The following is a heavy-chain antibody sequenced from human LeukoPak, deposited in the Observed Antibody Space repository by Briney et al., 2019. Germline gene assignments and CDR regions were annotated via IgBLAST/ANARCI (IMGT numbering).Heavy chain of an antibody. V-gene: IGHV4-39*02. Sequence: KPSETLSLTCTVSGGSISSSSYYWGWIRQPPGKGLEWIGSIYYSGSTYYNPSLKSRVTISVDTSKNQFSLNLSSVTAADTAVYYCARDVLGYCSSTSCYWDWFDPWGQGTLVTVSS. CDR3: ARDVLGYCSSTSCYWDWFDP. J-gene: IGHJ5*02. D-gene: IGHD2-2*01. CDR2: IYYSGST. CDR1: GGSISSSSYY.